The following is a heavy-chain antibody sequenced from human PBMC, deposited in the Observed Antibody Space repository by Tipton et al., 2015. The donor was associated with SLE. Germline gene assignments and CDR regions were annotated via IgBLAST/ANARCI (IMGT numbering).Heavy chain of an antibody. J-gene: IGHJ2*01. CDR3: ARPGHDIDWYFDL. V-gene: IGHV4-31*03. CDR2: IYYSGST. Sequence: TLSLTCTVSGGSISSGGYYWSWIRQHPGKGLEWIGYIYYSGSTYYNPSLKSRVTISVDTSKNQFSLKLSSVTAADTAVYYCARPGHDIDWYFDLWGRGTLVTVSS. D-gene: IGHD1-14*01. CDR1: GGSISSGGYY.